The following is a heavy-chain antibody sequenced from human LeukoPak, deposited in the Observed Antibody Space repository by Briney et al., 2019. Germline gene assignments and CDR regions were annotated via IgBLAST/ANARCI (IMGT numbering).Heavy chain of an antibody. CDR3: ARRGP. Sequence: PGGSLRLSCAASGFTFSSYSMNWVRQAPGKGLEWVSYISSSSNNIYYADSVKGRFTISRDDAENSLYLQMNSLRAEDTAVYYCARRGPWGQGTLVTVSS. V-gene: IGHV3-48*01. J-gene: IGHJ5*02. CDR1: GFTFSSYS. CDR2: ISSSSNNI.